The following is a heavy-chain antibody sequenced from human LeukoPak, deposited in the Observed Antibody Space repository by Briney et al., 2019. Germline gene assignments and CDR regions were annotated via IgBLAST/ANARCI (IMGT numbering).Heavy chain of an antibody. V-gene: IGHV3-30-3*01. CDR3: AVRDNDY. J-gene: IGHJ4*02. D-gene: IGHD3-3*01. CDR2: ISYDGSNK. Sequence: GGSLRLSCAASGFTFSDYYMSWIRQAPGKGLEWVAIISYDGSNKYYADSVKGRFTISRDNSKNTLYLRMNSLRAEDTAVYYCAVRDNDYWGQGTLVTVSS. CDR1: GFTFSDYY.